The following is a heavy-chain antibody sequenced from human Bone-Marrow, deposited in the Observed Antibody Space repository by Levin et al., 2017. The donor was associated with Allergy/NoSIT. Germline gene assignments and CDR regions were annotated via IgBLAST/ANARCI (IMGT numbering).Heavy chain of an antibody. Sequence: PGGSLRLSCAASGFTFSSYAMHWVRQAPGKGLEWVAVISYDGSNKYYADSVKGRFTISRDNSKNTLYLQMNSLRAEDTAVYYCARERLPIFGVVIQTFYFDYWGQGTLVTVSS. CDR1: GFTFSSYA. CDR2: ISYDGSNK. CDR3: ARERLPIFGVVIQTFYFDY. J-gene: IGHJ4*02. V-gene: IGHV3-30-3*01. D-gene: IGHD3-3*01.